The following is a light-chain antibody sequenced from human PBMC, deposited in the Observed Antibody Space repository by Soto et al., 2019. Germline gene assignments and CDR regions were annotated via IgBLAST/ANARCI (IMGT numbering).Light chain of an antibody. Sequence: SSELTQPPSVSVSPGQTASITCSGAKLGDKYACWFQQKPGQSPVLVIYQVNKRPSGIPERFSGSNSGNTATLTISGTQAMDEADYYCQAWDSSTVVFGGGTKVTVL. CDR1: KLGDKY. V-gene: IGLV3-1*01. J-gene: IGLJ2*01. CDR3: QAWDSSTVV. CDR2: QVN.